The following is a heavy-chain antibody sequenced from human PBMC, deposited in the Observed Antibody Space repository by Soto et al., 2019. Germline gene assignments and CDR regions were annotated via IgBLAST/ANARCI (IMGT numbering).Heavy chain of an antibody. CDR3: ASGWNYYDY. J-gene: IGHJ4*02. CDR2: TYYKSKWYS. Sequence: QVQLQQSGPGLVEPSQTLSLSCAISGDSVSTSTTTWTWIRQSPSRGLEWLGRTYYKSKWYSDYAVFVKSQITINADTSKNQFPLQLNSVTPEDTAVYYCASGWNYYDYWGQGALVTVSS. CDR1: GDSVSTSTTT. V-gene: IGHV6-1*01.